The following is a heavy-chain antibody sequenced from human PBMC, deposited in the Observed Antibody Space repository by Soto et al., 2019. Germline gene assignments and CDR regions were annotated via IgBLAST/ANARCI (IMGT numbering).Heavy chain of an antibody. CDR3: ARGRGYSYGNGDY. Sequence: EVQLVESGGGLVKPGGSLRLSCAASGFTFSSYSMNWVRQAPGKWLEWVSSISSSSSYIYYADSVKGRFTISRDNAKNSLYLQMNSLRAEDTAVYYCARGRGYSYGNGDYWGQGTLVTVSS. CDR1: GFTFSSYS. CDR2: ISSSSSYI. D-gene: IGHD5-18*01. V-gene: IGHV3-21*01. J-gene: IGHJ4*02.